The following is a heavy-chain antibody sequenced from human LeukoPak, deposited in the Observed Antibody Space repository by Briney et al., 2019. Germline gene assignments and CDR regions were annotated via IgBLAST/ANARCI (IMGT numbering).Heavy chain of an antibody. CDR1: GGSFSGYY. J-gene: IGHJ3*02. CDR3: ASHYTAMVNERDPADAFDI. D-gene: IGHD5-18*01. CDR2: VNHSGST. Sequence: PSETLSLTCAVYGGSFSGYYWSWIRQPPGKGLEWIGEVNHSGSTNYNPSLKSRVTISVDTSKNQFSLKLSSVTAADTAVYYCASHYTAMVNERDPADAFDIWGQGTMVAVSS. V-gene: IGHV4-34*01.